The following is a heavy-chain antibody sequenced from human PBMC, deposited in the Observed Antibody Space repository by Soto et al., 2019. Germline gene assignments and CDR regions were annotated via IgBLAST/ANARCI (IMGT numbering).Heavy chain of an antibody. D-gene: IGHD5-18*01. V-gene: IGHV3-21*01. CDR2: ISSSSSYI. CDR3: ARDEASYGLYYFDY. Sequence: LRLSCAASGFTFSSYSMNWVRQAPGKGLEWVSSISSSSSYIYYADSVKGRFTISRDNAKNSLYLQMNSLRAEDTAVYYCARDEASYGLYYFDYWGQGTLVTVSS. J-gene: IGHJ4*02. CDR1: GFTFSSYS.